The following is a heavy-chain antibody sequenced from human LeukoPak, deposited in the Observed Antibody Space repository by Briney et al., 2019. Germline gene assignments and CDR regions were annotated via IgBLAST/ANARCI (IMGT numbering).Heavy chain of an antibody. V-gene: IGHV3-53*01. CDR1: GFTVSNNY. CDR2: IYSGGST. Sequence: GGSLRLSCAASGFTVSNNYMSWVRQAPGKGLEWVSVIYSGGSTYYADSVKGRFTISRDDSKNTAYLQMNSLKIEDTAVYYCTRPYSSGYYWGQGTLVTVSS. J-gene: IGHJ4*02. D-gene: IGHD6-19*01. CDR3: TRPYSSGYY.